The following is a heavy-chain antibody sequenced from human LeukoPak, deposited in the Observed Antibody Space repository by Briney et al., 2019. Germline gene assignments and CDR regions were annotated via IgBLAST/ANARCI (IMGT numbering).Heavy chain of an antibody. CDR3: AKPGSRPDTQPDY. D-gene: IGHD2-2*01. J-gene: IGHJ4*02. Sequence: PGGSLRLSCAASGFTFSSYGMSWVRQAPGKGLEWVSAISGSGGSTYYADSAKGRFTISRDNSKNTLYLQMNSLRAEDTAVYYCAKPGSRPDTQPDYWGQGTLVTVSS. CDR2: ISGSGGST. CDR1: GFTFSSYG. V-gene: IGHV3-23*01.